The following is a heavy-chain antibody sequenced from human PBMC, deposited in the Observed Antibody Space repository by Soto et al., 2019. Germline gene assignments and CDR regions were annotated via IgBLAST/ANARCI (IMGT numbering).Heavy chain of an antibody. J-gene: IGHJ6*02. CDR2: IIPIFGTA. CDR1: GGTFSSYA. V-gene: IGHV1-69*13. CDR3: ARDPVEMATPGLYYYYGMDV. Sequence: SVKVSCKASGGTFSSYAISWVRQAPGQGLEWMGGIIPIFGTANYAQKFQGRVTITADESTSTAYMELSSLRSEDTAVYYCARDPVEMATPGLYYYYGMDVWGQ. D-gene: IGHD5-12*01.